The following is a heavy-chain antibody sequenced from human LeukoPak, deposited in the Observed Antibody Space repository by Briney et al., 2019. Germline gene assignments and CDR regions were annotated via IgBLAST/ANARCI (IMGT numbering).Heavy chain of an antibody. D-gene: IGHD3-9*01. CDR3: ARDLTFDILTGYYISPFDC. CDR1: GGSISSYY. Sequence: PSETPSLTCTVSGGSISSYYWSWIRQPAGKGLEWIGHISTSGSTNYSPSLKSRVTMSVDTSKNQFSLKLTSVTAADTAVYYCARDLTFDILTGYYISPFDCWGQGTLVTVSS. J-gene: IGHJ4*02. V-gene: IGHV4-4*07. CDR2: ISTSGST.